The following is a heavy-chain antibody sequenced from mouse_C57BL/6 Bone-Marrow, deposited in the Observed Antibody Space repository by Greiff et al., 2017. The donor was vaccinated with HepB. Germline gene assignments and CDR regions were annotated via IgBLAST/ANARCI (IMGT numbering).Heavy chain of an antibody. J-gene: IGHJ2*01. CDR1: GYALSSYW. Sequence: VQLQQSGAELVKPGASVKLSCTASGYALSSYWMNWLQQWPGKGLEWIGQIYPGDGDTIYNGKFKGKAKLTADKSSSTAYMQLSTLTSEDSAVYFCARRGLLLYYFDYRGQGPTLTVSS. V-gene: IGHV1-80*01. CDR3: ARRGLLLYYFDY. D-gene: IGHD3-1*01. CDR2: IYPGDGDT.